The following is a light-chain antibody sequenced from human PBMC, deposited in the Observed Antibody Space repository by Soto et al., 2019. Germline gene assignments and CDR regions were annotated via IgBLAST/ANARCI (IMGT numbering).Light chain of an antibody. V-gene: IGKV4-1*01. CDR3: QQYYKWPLT. CDR1: QSVLSTSNNRNY. Sequence: DFVMTQSLDSLAVSLGERATINCKSSQSVLSTSNNRNYLAWFQHKPGQPPKLIISWASVRASGVPDRFSGSGSGTDFTLTISSLQAEDVAVYYCQQYYKWPLTFGGGTKVEIK. CDR2: WAS. J-gene: IGKJ4*01.